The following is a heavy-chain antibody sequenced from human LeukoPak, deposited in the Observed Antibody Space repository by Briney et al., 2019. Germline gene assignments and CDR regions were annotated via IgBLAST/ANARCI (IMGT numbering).Heavy chain of an antibody. J-gene: IGHJ4*02. V-gene: IGHV3-30*04. CDR2: ISYDGSNK. Sequence: LPGRSLRLSCAASGFTFSSYAMHWVRQAPGKGLEWVAVISYDGSNKYYADSVKGRFTISRDSSKNTLYLQMNSLRAEDTAVYYCARDPEGEYYFDYWGQGTLVTVSS. CDR1: GFTFSSYA. CDR3: ARDPEGEYYFDY. D-gene: IGHD3-16*01.